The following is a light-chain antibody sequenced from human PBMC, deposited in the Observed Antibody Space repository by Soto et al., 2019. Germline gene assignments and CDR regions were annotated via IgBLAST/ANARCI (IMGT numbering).Light chain of an antibody. CDR3: QQLYSYPVT. CDR1: QGISGY. CDR2: ATS. Sequence: DIQLTQSPSFLSASVGDRVTVTCRASQGISGYLAWYQQKPGKAPKLLIYATSTLQSGVPSRFSGRGSGTEFTLTISSLQPEDFATYSCQQLYSYPVTFGQGTKLEIK. V-gene: IGKV1-9*01. J-gene: IGKJ2*01.